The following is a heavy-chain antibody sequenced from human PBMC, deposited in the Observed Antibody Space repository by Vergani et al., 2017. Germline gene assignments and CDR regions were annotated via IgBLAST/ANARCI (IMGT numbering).Heavy chain of an antibody. D-gene: IGHD4-17*01. CDR3: ARGASGDYVSSFDY. Sequence: QVQLVESGGGVVQPGRSLRLSCAASVFTFSSYAMHWVRQAPGKGLEWVAVISYDGSNKYYADSVKGRFTISRDNSKNTLYLQMNSLRAEDTAVYYCARGASGDYVSSFDYWGQGTVVTVSS. J-gene: IGHJ4*02. V-gene: IGHV3-30-3*01. CDR1: VFTFSSYA. CDR2: ISYDGSNK.